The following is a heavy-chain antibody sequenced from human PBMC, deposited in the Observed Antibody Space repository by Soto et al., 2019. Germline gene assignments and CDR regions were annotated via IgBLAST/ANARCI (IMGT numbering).Heavy chain of an antibody. J-gene: IGHJ4*02. D-gene: IGHD3-3*01. CDR1: GDSVSSNSAA. CDR3: ARAPYDFWSGYLYYFDY. CDR2: TYYRSKWYN. V-gene: IGHV6-1*01. Sequence: SQTLSLTCVISGDSVSSNSAAWNWIRQSPSRGLEWLGRTYYRSKWYNDYAVSVKSRITINPDTSKNQFSLQLNSVTPEDTAVYYCARAPYDFWSGYLYYFDYWGQGTVVTVSS.